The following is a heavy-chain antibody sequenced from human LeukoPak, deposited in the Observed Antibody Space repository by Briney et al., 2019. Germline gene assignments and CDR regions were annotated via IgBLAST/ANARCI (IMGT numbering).Heavy chain of an antibody. V-gene: IGHV4-61*02. CDR2: IDSRGST. Sequence: SGTLSLTCTVSGGSISSGTNFWTWIRQPAGKGLEWIGRIDSRGSTYYNPSLRSRITISLGTSKNQFSLTLSSVTAADTAMYYCARGNGGNSEFDYWGQGTLVTVSS. CDR1: GGSISSGTNF. J-gene: IGHJ4*02. CDR3: ARGNGGNSEFDY. D-gene: IGHD4-23*01.